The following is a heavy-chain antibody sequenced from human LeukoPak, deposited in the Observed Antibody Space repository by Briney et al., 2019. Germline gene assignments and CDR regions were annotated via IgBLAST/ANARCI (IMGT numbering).Heavy chain of an antibody. CDR2: VSKTGDT. CDR1: GGSLTTHY. V-gene: IGHV4-59*08. Sequence: SETLSLTCTASGGSLTTHYWAWLRQPPGKGLEWIGFVSKTGDTNSNPSLKSRVTISVDTSKNTFSLQLSSLTAADTAVYFCARRGAPSKLYYLDSWGQGTLVTVSS. D-gene: IGHD1-26*01. J-gene: IGHJ4*02. CDR3: ARRGAPSKLYYLDS.